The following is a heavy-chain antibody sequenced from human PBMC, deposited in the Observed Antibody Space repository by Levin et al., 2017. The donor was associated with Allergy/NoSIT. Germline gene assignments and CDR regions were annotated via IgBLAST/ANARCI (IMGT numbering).Heavy chain of an antibody. V-gene: IGHV4-59*01. D-gene: IGHD1-26*01. CDR2: IYYSGST. Sequence: SQTLSLTCTVSGGSISSYYWSWIRQPPGKGLEWIGYIYYSGSTNYNPSLKSRVTISVDTSKNQFSLKLSSVTAADTAVYYCARYVGATNTVDYWGQGTLVTVSS. CDR3: ARYVGATNTVDY. J-gene: IGHJ4*02. CDR1: GGSISSYY.